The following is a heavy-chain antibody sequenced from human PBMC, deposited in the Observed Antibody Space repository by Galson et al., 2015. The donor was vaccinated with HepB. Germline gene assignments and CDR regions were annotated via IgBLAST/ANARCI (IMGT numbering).Heavy chain of an antibody. Sequence: SLRLSCAASGFTFSSYSMNWVRQAPGKGLEWVSSISSSSSNIYYADSVKGRFTISRDNTKNSLYLQMNSLRAEDTAVYYCARALEVVVITTGIYYYGMDVWGQGTTVTVSS. J-gene: IGHJ6*02. V-gene: IGHV3-21*01. CDR2: ISSSSSNI. CDR3: ARALEVVVITTGIYYYGMDV. D-gene: IGHD3-22*01. CDR1: GFTFSSYS.